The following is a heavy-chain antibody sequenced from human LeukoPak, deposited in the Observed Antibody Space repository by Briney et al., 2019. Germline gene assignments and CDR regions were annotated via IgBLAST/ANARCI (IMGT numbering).Heavy chain of an antibody. J-gene: IGHJ4*02. V-gene: IGHV4-39*07. Sequence: SETLSLTCTVSGGSISSSSYYWSWIRQPPGKGLEWIGSIYYSGSTYYNPSLKSRVTISVDTSKNQFSLKLSSVTAADTAVYYCARDPSIVVFDSSGWYFDYWGQGTLVTVSS. CDR1: GGSISSSSYY. D-gene: IGHD6-19*01. CDR2: IYYSGST. CDR3: ARDPSIVVFDSSGWYFDY.